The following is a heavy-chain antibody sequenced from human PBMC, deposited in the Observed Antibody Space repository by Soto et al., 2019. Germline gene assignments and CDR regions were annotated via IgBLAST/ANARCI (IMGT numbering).Heavy chain of an antibody. J-gene: IGHJ3*02. D-gene: IGHD2-15*01. CDR1: RYGFSIHW. CDR2: IYPGNSNT. CDR3: ARDSHCDGGNCPMGGFDM. Sequence: GAYLKVSCKGSRYGFSIHWVAWLRQMPGKGLEWVGIIYPGNSNTMYSPSFQGQVTISADTALSTTYLQWDTLKPSDTAIYFCARDSHCDGGNCPMGGFDMWGQGTMVTVSS. V-gene: IGHV5-51*01.